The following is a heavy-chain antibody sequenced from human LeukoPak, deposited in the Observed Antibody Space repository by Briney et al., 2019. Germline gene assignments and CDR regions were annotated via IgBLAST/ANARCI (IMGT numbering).Heavy chain of an antibody. V-gene: IGHV1-2*02. CDR1: GGTFSSYA. CDR2: INPNSGDT. J-gene: IGHJ2*01. Sequence: EASVKVSCKASGGTFSSYAISWVRQAPGQGLEWMGWINPNSGDTNYAQKSQGRVTMTRDTSISTAYMELSRLRSDDTAVYYCARGVGPRYFDLWGRGTLVTVSS. D-gene: IGHD1-26*01. CDR3: ARGVGPRYFDL.